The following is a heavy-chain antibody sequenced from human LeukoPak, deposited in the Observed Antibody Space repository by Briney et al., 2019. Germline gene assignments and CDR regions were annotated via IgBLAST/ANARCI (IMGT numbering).Heavy chain of an antibody. CDR3: ARGRAVAAAGTRYYYGMDV. Sequence: PSETLSLNCAVYGGSFSGYYWSWIRQPPGKGLEWIGEINHSGSTNYNPSLKSRVTISVDTSKNQFSLKLSSVTAADTAVYYCARGRAVAAAGTRYYYGMDVWGQGTTVTVSS. V-gene: IGHV4-34*01. CDR2: INHSGST. CDR1: GGSFSGYY. J-gene: IGHJ6*02. D-gene: IGHD6-13*01.